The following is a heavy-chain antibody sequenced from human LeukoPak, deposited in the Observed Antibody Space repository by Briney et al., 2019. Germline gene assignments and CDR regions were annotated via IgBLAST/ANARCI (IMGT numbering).Heavy chain of an antibody. V-gene: IGHV1-2*02. Sequence: GASVKVSCKASGYTFTGYYMHWVRQAPGQGLERMGWINPNSGGTNYAQKFQGRATMTRNTSISTAYMELSSLRSEDTAVYYCARSSFYYYYMDVWGKGTTVTVSS. CDR2: INPNSGGT. CDR3: ARSSFYYYYMDV. CDR1: GYTFTGYY. J-gene: IGHJ6*03.